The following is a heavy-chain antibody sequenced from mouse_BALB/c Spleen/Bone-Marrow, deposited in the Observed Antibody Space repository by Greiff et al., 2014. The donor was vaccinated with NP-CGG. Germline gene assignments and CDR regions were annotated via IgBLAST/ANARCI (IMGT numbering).Heavy chain of an antibody. CDR3: DFGNYDFDY. Sequence: VKLQESGAELVRPGSSVKISCEASGYAFSSYWMNWVKQRPGQGLEWIGQIYPGDGDTNYSGKFKGIATLTADESSSTAYMQLSSLTSEDSAVYFCDFGNYDFDYWGQGTTLTVS. CDR2: IYPGDGDT. V-gene: IGHV1-80*01. CDR1: GYAFSSYW. D-gene: IGHD2-1*01. J-gene: IGHJ2*01.